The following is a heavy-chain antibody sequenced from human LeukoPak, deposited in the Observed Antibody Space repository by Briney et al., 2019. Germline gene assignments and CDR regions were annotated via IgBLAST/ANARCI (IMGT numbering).Heavy chain of an antibody. D-gene: IGHD2-21*01. CDR1: GGSINNYY. J-gene: IGHJ4*02. CDR2: IYCSGST. CDR3: ARHFVTFPHYFDY. V-gene: IGHV4-59*08. Sequence: SETLSLTCTVSGGSINNYYWSWIRQPPGKGLEWIAFIYCSGSTKYNPSLKSRATISVDTSESQFSLRLSSVTAADTAVYYCARHFVTFPHYFDYWGRGTLVTVSS.